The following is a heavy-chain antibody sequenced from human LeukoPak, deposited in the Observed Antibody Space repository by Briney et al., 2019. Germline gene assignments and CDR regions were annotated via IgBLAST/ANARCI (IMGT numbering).Heavy chain of an antibody. J-gene: IGHJ4*02. D-gene: IGHD4-23*01. CDR2: IYPGDSDT. CDR3: ARHTYGGNSGADY. CDR1: GYRFTSYW. Sequence: GEPLQISCQGSGYRFTSYWIGWVRQLPGKGLEWMGIIYPGDSDTRYSPSFQGQVTISADKSISTAYLQWSSLKAPDTAMYYCARHTYGGNSGADYWGQGTLVTVSS. V-gene: IGHV5-51*01.